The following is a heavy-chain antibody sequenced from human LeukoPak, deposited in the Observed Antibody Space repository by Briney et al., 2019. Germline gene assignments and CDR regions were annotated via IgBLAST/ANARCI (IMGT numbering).Heavy chain of an antibody. J-gene: IGHJ4*02. V-gene: IGHV4-59*12. Sequence: SETLSLTCTVSGASIRSYYWNWLRQPPGKGLEWIGYINYSGSTNSNPSLKSRVTISVDTSKNQFSLKLSSVTAADTAVYYCARLPYYYDSSGYYYFSFDYWGQGTLVTVSS. CDR3: ARLPYYYDSSGYYYFSFDY. CDR2: INYSGST. CDR1: GASIRSYY. D-gene: IGHD3-22*01.